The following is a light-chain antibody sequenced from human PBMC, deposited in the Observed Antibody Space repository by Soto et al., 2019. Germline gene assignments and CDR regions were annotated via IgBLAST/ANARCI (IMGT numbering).Light chain of an antibody. J-gene: IGLJ2*01. Sequence: QPVLTQPPSASGTPGQRVTISCSGSRSNIGRNTVNWYQQLPGTAPKLLIYSNNQRPSGVPDRFSGSKSGTSASLAISGLQSEDEADYYCAAWDDSLNVSFGGGTKLTVL. CDR3: AAWDDSLNVS. CDR2: SNN. V-gene: IGLV1-44*01. CDR1: RSNIGRNT.